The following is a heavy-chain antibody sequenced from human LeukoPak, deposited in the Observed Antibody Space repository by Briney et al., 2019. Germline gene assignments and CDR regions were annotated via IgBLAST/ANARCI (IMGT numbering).Heavy chain of an antibody. CDR3: AKDVQINWGYYGMDV. CDR2: IYSGGST. V-gene: IGHV3-66*01. CDR1: GFTVSSNY. D-gene: IGHD7-27*01. Sequence: GGSLRLSCAASGFTVSSNYMNWVRQAPGKGLEWVSVIYSGGSTYYADSVKGRFTISRDNSKNTVYLQMNSLRADDTAVYYCAKDVQINWGYYGMDVWGQGTTVTVSS. J-gene: IGHJ6*02.